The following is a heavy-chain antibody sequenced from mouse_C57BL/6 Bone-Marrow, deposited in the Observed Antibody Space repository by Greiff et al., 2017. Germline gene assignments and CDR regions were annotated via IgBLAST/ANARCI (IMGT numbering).Heavy chain of an antibody. J-gene: IGHJ1*03. CDR2: IYPRDGST. CDR3: ARTYDGYYGYFDV. V-gene: IGHV1-78*01. D-gene: IGHD2-3*01. CDR1: GYTFTDHT. Sequence: VKLQQSDAELVKPGASVKISCKVSGYTFTDHTIHWMKQRPEQGLEWIGYIYPRDGSTKYNEKFKGKATLTADKSSSTAYMQLNSLTSEDSAVYFCARTYDGYYGYFDVWGTGTTVTVSS.